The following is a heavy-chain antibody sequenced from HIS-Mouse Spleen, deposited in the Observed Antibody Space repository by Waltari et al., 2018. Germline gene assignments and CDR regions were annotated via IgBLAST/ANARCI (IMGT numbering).Heavy chain of an antibody. V-gene: IGHV3-7*01. CDR2: IKQDGSEK. CDR3: AREIRAFDY. Sequence: EVQLVESGGGLVQPGGSLRLSCAASGFTFSGYWMSWVRQAPGKGLEWVANIKQDGSEKYYVDSVKGRFTISRDNAKNSLYLQMNSLRAEDTAVYYCAREIRAFDYWGQGTLVTVSS. CDR1: GFTFSGYW. J-gene: IGHJ4*02.